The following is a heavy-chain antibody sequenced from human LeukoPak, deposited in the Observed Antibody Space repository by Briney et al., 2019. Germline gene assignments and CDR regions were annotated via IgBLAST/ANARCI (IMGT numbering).Heavy chain of an antibody. CDR2: IRYDGSNK. CDR1: GFTFSSYG. Sequence: GGSLRLSCAASGFTFSSYGMHWVRQAPGKGLEWVAFIRYDGSNKYYADSVKGRFTISRDNSKNTLYLQMNSLRAEDTAVYYCAKNGRYQTSVRALDIWGQGTMVTVSS. V-gene: IGHV3-30*02. D-gene: IGHD1-26*01. J-gene: IGHJ3*02. CDR3: AKNGRYQTSVRALDI.